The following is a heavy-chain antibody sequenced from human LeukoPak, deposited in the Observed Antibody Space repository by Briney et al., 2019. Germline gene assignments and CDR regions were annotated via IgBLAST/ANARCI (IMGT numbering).Heavy chain of an antibody. CDR3: ARPGYLVVQGYFDY. D-gene: IGHD2-15*01. Sequence: PGRSLRLSCAASGLTFSSYAMHWVRQAPGKGLEWVAVISYDGSNKYYADSVKGRFTISRDNSKNTLYLQMNSLRAEDTAVYYCARPGYLVVQGYFDYWGQGTLVTVSS. CDR1: GLTFSSYA. J-gene: IGHJ4*02. V-gene: IGHV3-30*04. CDR2: ISYDGSNK.